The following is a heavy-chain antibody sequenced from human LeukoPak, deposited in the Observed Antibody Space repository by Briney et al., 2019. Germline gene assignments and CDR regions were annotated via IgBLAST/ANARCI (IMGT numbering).Heavy chain of an antibody. CDR2: ISNYNGNT. D-gene: IGHD3-22*01. J-gene: IGHJ4*02. Sequence: ASVKVSCKASGYTFSSYGISWVRQAPGQGLERMGWISNYNGNTNYAQKLQGRVTMTKDTSTRTAYMDLRSLTSDDTAVYYCARDGLSGYPYYFDYWGQGTLVTVSS. CDR3: ARDGLSGYPYYFDY. CDR1: GYTFSSYG. V-gene: IGHV1-18*01.